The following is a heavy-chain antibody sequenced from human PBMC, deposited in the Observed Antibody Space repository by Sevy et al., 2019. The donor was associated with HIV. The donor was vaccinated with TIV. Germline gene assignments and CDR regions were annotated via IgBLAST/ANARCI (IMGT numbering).Heavy chain of an antibody. CDR2: INPSGGST. CDR3: ARDLTIFGVIPDY. Sequence: ASVKVSCKASGYTLNDYYMHWVRQAPRQGLEWIGIINPSGGSTSYAQKFQGRVTMTRDTSTSIVYMELSSLRSEDTAVYYCARDLTIFGVIPDYWGQGPLVTVSS. CDR1: GYTLNDYY. V-gene: IGHV1-46*02. J-gene: IGHJ4*02. D-gene: IGHD3-3*01.